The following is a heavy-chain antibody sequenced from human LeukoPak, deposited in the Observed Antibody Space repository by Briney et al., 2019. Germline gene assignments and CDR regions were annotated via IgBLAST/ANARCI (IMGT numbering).Heavy chain of an antibody. CDR3: ARQTEDDYVWGSYPLGLYYFDY. CDR2: IYPGDSDT. CDR1: GYSFTSYW. D-gene: IGHD3-16*02. V-gene: IGHV5-51*01. Sequence: GESLKISCKGSGYSFTSYWIGWVRQMPGKSLEWMGVIYPGDSDTRYSPSFQGQVTISADKSISTAYLQWSSLKASDTAMYYCARQTEDDYVWGSYPLGLYYFDYWGQGTLVTVSS. J-gene: IGHJ4*02.